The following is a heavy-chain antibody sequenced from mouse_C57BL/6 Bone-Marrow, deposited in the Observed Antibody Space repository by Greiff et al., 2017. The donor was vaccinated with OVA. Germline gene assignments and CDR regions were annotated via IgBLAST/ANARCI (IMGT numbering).Heavy chain of an antibody. D-gene: IGHD2-2*01. CDR3: ARGDGYDSYYFDY. Sequence: QVQLKQSGPELVKPGASVKISCKASGYAFSSSWMNWVKQRPGKGLEWIGRIYPGDGDTNYNGKFKGKATLTADKSSSTAYMQLSGLTSEDSAVYFCARGDGYDSYYFDYWGQGTTLTVSS. CDR2: IYPGDGDT. J-gene: IGHJ2*01. V-gene: IGHV1-82*01. CDR1: GYAFSSSW.